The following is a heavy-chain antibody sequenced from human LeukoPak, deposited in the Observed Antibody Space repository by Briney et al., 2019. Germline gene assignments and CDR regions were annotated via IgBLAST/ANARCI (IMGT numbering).Heavy chain of an antibody. CDR3: ARDVVALGYSDY. CDR2: ISGSGATI. Sequence: PGGSLRLSCAASGFTSSSYEMNWVRQAPGKGLEWVSYISGSGATIYYADSVKGRFTISRDNAKNSLYLQMNSLRAEDTAVYYCARDVVALGYSDYWGQGTLVTVSS. CDR1: GFTSSSYE. J-gene: IGHJ4*02. D-gene: IGHD2-21*01. V-gene: IGHV3-48*03.